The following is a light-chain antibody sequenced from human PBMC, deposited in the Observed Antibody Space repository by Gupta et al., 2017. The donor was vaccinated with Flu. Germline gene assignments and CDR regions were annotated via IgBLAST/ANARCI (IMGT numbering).Light chain of an antibody. Sequence: PSSLSASVGDSITITCRTSHKINKYLYWFVQKPGKSPTLLIYPASSVKNGVPSRFSGSGSGTNFDFTVRGRRPEDCGNYYCQQRDYTPRTFGQRTKVE. CDR2: PAS. V-gene: IGKV1-39*01. CDR1: HKINKY. J-gene: IGKJ1*01. CDR3: QQRDYTPRT.